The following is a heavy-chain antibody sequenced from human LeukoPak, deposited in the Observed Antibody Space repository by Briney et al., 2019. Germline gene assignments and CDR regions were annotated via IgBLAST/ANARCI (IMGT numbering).Heavy chain of an antibody. V-gene: IGHV4-34*01. D-gene: IGHD3-10*01. Sequence: SETLSLTCAVYGGSFSGYYWSWIRQPPGKGLEWIGEVNHSGSTNYNPSLKSRVTISVDTSKNQFSLKLSSVTAADTAVYYCARGRPRYYYGSGSYYRGPFDYWGQGTLVTVSS. CDR2: VNHSGST. CDR1: GGSFSGYY. CDR3: ARGRPRYYYGSGSYYRGPFDY. J-gene: IGHJ4*02.